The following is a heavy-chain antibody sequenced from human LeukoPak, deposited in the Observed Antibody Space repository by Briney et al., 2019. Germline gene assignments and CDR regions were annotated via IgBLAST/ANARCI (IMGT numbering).Heavy chain of an antibody. CDR1: GFTFNKYA. CDR3: AKAPLGRCTGAICYSFDY. D-gene: IGHD2-8*02. J-gene: IGHJ4*02. Sequence: GGSLRLSCAASGFTFNKYAMSWVRQAPGKGLEWVSAISRSDAGTYYADSVKGRFTISRDNSKNTLYLQMNSLRAEDAAVYYCAKAPLGRCTGAICYSFDYWGQGTLVTVSS. V-gene: IGHV3-23*01. CDR2: ISRSDAGT.